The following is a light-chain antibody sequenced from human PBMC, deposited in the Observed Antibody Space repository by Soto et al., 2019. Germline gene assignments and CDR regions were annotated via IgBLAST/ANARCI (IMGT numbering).Light chain of an antibody. CDR3: QQLKSYPLT. V-gene: IGKV1-9*01. J-gene: IGKJ4*01. Sequence: DIQLTQSPSFLSASVGDRVTIACRASQGISNSLAWYQHKPGKAPYLLIYGASILQSGVPSRFSGSGSGTEFTLTISSLQPEDFASYYCQQLKSYPLTFGGGTKVDIK. CDR1: QGISNS. CDR2: GAS.